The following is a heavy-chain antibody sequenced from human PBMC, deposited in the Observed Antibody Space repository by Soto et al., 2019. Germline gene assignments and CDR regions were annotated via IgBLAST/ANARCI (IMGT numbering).Heavy chain of an antibody. CDR3: ARIDYGAHY. CDR1: GGSISSGGYS. J-gene: IGHJ4*02. Sequence: PSETLSLTCAVSGGSISSGGYSWSWIRQPPGKGLEWIGYIYHSGSTYYNPSLKSRVTISVDRSKSQFSLKLSSVTAADTAVYYCARIDYGAHYWGQGTLVTVSS. D-gene: IGHD4-17*01. CDR2: IYHSGST. V-gene: IGHV4-30-2*01.